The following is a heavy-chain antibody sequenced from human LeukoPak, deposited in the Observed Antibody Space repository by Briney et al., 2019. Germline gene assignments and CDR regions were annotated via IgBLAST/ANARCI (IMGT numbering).Heavy chain of an antibody. D-gene: IGHD3-3*01. CDR1: GFTFSSFG. CDR3: AKDFWSGYYPKY. V-gene: IGHV3-23*01. Sequence: GGSLTLSCAASGFTFSSFGMHWVRQAPGKGLEWVSGSGSGGSTHYADSVKGRFTISRDNSKNTLYLQMNSPRAEDTAVYYCAKDFWSGYYPKYWGQGTLVTVSS. J-gene: IGHJ4*02. CDR2: SGSGGST.